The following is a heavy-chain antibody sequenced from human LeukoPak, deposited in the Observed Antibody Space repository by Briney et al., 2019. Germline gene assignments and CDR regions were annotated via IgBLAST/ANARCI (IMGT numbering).Heavy chain of an antibody. D-gene: IGHD3-16*01. CDR3: ASWTRSSADF. CDR1: GGSISSSEYH. V-gene: IGHV4-39*01. CDR2: IYYTGTS. Sequence: SETLSLTCTVSGGSISSSEYHWGGIRQPPGKGLDWVGTIYYTGTSYYRPSLKSRLTISIDTSKSQFSVKLSSVTAADTAVYYCASWTRSSADFWGQGTLVTVSS. J-gene: IGHJ4*02.